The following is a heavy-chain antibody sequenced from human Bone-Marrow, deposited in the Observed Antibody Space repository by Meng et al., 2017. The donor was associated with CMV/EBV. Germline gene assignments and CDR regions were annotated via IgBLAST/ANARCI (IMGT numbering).Heavy chain of an antibody. CDR1: GGTFSSYA. CDR2: IIPIFGTA. J-gene: IGHJ4*02. D-gene: IGHD1-26*01. Sequence: SEKVSCKASGGTFSSYAISWVRQAPGQGLEWMGGIIPIFGTANYAQKFQGRVTITTDESTSTAYMELTSLRSEDTAVYYCARQTPSLGATPHLDYWGQGTLVTVSS. CDR3: ARQTPSLGATPHLDY. V-gene: IGHV1-69*05.